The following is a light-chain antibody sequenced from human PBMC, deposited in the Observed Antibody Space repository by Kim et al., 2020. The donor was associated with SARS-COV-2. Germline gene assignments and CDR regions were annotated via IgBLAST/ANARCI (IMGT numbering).Light chain of an antibody. CDR1: SSNIGAYYD. Sequence: QSALTQPPSVSGAPGQRVTISCTGSSSNIGAYYDVHWYQQLPGRAPKLLIYDNINRPSGVPDRISGSKSGTSASLVITGLQAEDEAVYYCQSYDRSLSGSVFGGGTQLTVL. CDR2: DNI. V-gene: IGLV1-40*01. J-gene: IGLJ7*01. CDR3: QSYDRSLSGSV.